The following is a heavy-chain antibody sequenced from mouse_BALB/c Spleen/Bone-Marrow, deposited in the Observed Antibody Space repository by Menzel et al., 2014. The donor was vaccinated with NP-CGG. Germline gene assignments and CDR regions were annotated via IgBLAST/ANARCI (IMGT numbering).Heavy chain of an antibody. Sequence: VQLQQSGAELAKPGASVMMSCKASGYTFTSYWMHWVKQRPGQGLEWIGYINPSTGYTEYNQKFKDKATLTADKSSSTAYMQLSSLTSDDSAVYYCARTGGYDGISYWGQGTTLTVSS. CDR3: ARTGGYDGISY. D-gene: IGHD2-2*01. CDR1: GYTFTSYW. V-gene: IGHV1-7*01. J-gene: IGHJ2*01. CDR2: INPSTGYT.